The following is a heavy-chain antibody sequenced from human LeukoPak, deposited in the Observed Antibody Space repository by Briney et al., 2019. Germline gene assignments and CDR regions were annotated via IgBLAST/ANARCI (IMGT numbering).Heavy chain of an antibody. J-gene: IGHJ4*02. D-gene: IGHD3-10*02. CDR3: ARDRYYVLDY. CDR2: IKSDGSGA. Sequence: RSSETLSLTCTVSGGSISSYYWSWIRQPPGKGLVWVSRIKSDGSGATYADSVKGRFTISRDNAKNTLYLQMNSLRAEDTAVYYCARDRYYVLDYWGQGILVTVSS. CDR1: GGSISSYY. V-gene: IGHV3-74*03.